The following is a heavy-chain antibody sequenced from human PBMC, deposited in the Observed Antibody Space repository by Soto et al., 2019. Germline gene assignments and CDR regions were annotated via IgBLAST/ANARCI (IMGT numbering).Heavy chain of an antibody. CDR1: GGTFSSYA. Sequence: QVQLVQSGAEVKKPGSSVKVSCKASGGTFSSYAISWVRQAPGQGLEWMGGIIPIFGTANYAQKFQGRVTITADESTSTAYMELSSLRSEDTAVHYCARDHIVLMVYATQDDYGMDVWGQGTTVTVSS. CDR3: ARDHIVLMVYATQDDYGMDV. V-gene: IGHV1-69*01. D-gene: IGHD2-8*01. J-gene: IGHJ6*02. CDR2: IIPIFGTA.